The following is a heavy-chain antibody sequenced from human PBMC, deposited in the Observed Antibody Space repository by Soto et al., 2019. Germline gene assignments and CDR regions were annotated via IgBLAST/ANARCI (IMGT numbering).Heavy chain of an antibody. Sequence: QEQLVQSGAEVKKPGSSVKVSCKASVGLFSSYPISWVRQVPGQGLEWMGGIIPVFQTAYYTLRFQSRVTITADESTNTAYMELSSMRSEDTAIYYCARGGSGYTWFNEFWGQGTLVTVSS. V-gene: IGHV1-69*01. CDR2: IIPVFQTA. J-gene: IGHJ4*02. D-gene: IGHD3-22*01. CDR1: VGLFSSYP. CDR3: ARGGSGYTWFNEF.